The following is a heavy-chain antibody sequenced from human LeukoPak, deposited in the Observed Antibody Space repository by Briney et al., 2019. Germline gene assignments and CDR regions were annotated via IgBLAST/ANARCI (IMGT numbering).Heavy chain of an antibody. CDR2: IWYDGSNK. J-gene: IGHJ4*02. Sequence: GRSLRLSCAASGFTFSSYGMHWVRQAPGKGLEWVAVIWYDGSNKYYADSVKGRFTISRDNSKNTLYPQMNSLRAEDTAVYYCAREEDVGSYCSGGSCYEQALGFDYWGQGTLVTVSS. D-gene: IGHD2-15*01. CDR1: GFTFSSYG. V-gene: IGHV3-33*01. CDR3: AREEDVGSYCSGGSCYEQALGFDY.